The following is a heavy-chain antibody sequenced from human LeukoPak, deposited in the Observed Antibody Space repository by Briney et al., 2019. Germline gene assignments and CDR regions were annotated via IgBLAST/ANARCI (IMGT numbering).Heavy chain of an antibody. Sequence: PSETLSLTCAVYGGSFSGYYWSWIRQPPGKGLEWIGEINHSGSTNYNPSLKSRVTISVDTSKNQFSLKLSSVTAADTAVYYCARRRYSSGWYAPWWFDPWGQGTLVTVSS. D-gene: IGHD6-19*01. CDR2: INHSGST. V-gene: IGHV4-34*01. J-gene: IGHJ5*02. CDR1: GGSFSGYY. CDR3: ARRRYSSGWYAPWWFDP.